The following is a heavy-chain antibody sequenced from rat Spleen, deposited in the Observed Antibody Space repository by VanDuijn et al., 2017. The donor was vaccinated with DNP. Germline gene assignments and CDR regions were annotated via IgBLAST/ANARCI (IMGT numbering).Heavy chain of an antibody. J-gene: IGHJ1*01. V-gene: IGHV6-6*01. CDR2: IKAKSNNYAT. Sequence: EVQVLESGGGLVQPGNSLKLSCATSGFTFSTAWMYWYRQFPEKRLEWVARIKAKSNNYATHYTEFVKGRFTIARDESKSSIYLQMNNLKEEDTAIYYCALILRVDQGYFDFWGPGTMVTVSS. CDR3: ALILRVDQGYFDF. CDR1: GFTFSTAW. D-gene: IGHD1-7*01.